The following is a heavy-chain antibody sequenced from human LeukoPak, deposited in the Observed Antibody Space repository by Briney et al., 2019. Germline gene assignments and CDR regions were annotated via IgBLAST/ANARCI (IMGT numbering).Heavy chain of an antibody. J-gene: IGHJ3*01. CDR2: ISRSGSTK. Sequence: GGSLRLSCAASGFTFSSYEMNWVRQAPGKGLEWVACISRSGSTKYYAGSVKGRFTISRDNAKNSLYLQMNSLRVEDTAVYYCARYHVNYDSTWGQGTMVTVSS. D-gene: IGHD3-22*01. CDR1: GFTFSSYE. V-gene: IGHV3-48*03. CDR3: ARYHVNYDST.